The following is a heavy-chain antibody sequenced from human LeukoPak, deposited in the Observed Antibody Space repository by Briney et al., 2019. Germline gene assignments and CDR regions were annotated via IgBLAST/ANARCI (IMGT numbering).Heavy chain of an antibody. CDR1: GFTVSSNY. Sequence: PGGSLRLSCAASGFTVSSNYMSWVRQAPGKGLEGVSVIYSGGSTYYADSVKGRFTISRDNSKNTLYLQMNSLRAEDTAVYYCASQESSGWYGWFDPWGQGTLVTVSS. D-gene: IGHD6-19*01. V-gene: IGHV3-66*02. J-gene: IGHJ5*02. CDR2: IYSGGST. CDR3: ASQESSGWYGWFDP.